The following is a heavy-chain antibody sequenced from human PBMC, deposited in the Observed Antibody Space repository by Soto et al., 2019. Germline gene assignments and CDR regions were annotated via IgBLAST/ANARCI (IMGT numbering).Heavy chain of an antibody. Sequence: PGGSLSLSCAVSGFASSDHYMDWVRQAPGKGLEWVGRSRNEADSYTTEYAASVRGRFTISRDDSKNSLYLQMNSLKTEDTAVYYCARARAAAGLDYWGQGTLVTVSS. D-gene: IGHD6-13*01. CDR1: GFASSDHY. V-gene: IGHV3-72*01. CDR2: SRNEADSYTT. J-gene: IGHJ4*02. CDR3: ARARAAAGLDY.